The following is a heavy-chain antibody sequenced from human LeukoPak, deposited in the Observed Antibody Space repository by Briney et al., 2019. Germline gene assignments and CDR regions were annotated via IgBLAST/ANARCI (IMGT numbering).Heavy chain of an antibody. CDR3: ARGRFYSYTYYFVY. Sequence: PGGSLRLSCAASGFTFSTYEMNWVRQAPGKGLEWVSYISSSGSTIYYTDSVKGRFSISRNSAKNSLYLQMDSLRAEDTAVYYCARGRFYSYTYYFVYWGQGTLVSVSS. D-gene: IGHD5-18*01. CDR1: GFTFSTYE. J-gene: IGHJ4*02. CDR2: ISSSGSTI. V-gene: IGHV3-48*03.